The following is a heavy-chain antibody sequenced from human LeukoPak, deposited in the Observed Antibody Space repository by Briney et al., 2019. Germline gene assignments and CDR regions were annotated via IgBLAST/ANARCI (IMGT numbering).Heavy chain of an antibody. Sequence: SETLSLTCAVYGGSFSGYYWSWIRQPPGRGLEWIGEINHSGSTNHNPSLKSRVTISVDTSKNQFSLKLSSVTAADTAVYYCARVPGEGSGYYFDYWGQGTLVTVSS. V-gene: IGHV4-34*01. CDR3: ARVPGEGSGYYFDY. D-gene: IGHD3-10*01. CDR2: INHSGST. J-gene: IGHJ4*02. CDR1: GGSFSGYY.